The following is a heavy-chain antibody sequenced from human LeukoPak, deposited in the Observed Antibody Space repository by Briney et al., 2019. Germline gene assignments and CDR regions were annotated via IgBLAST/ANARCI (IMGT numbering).Heavy chain of an antibody. D-gene: IGHD2-15*01. Sequence: ETLSLTCTVSGGSIGDYYWSWIRQPPGKGLEWVSGINWNGGSTGYADSVKGRFTISRDSAKNSLYLQMNSLRAEDTALYYCARGSGWGYCSGGSCSFDYWGQGTLVTVSS. J-gene: IGHJ4*02. CDR2: INWNGGST. CDR3: ARGSGWGYCSGGSCSFDY. CDR1: GGSIGDYY. V-gene: IGHV3-20*04.